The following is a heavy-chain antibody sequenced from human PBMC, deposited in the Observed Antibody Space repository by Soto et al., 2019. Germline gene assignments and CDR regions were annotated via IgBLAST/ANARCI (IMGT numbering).Heavy chain of an antibody. CDR1: GGSFSCYY. D-gene: IGHD3-10*01. V-gene: IGHV4-34*01. J-gene: IGHJ4*02. CDR2: INHSGST. CDR3: ARGRTPPYYYYGSGSYFSFFDY. Sequence: SETLSLTCAVYGGSFSCYYWIWIRQPPGKGLEWIGEINHSGSTNYNPSLKSRVTISVDTSKNQFSLKLSSVTAADTAVYYCARGRTPPYYYYGSGSYFSFFDYWGQGTLVTVSS.